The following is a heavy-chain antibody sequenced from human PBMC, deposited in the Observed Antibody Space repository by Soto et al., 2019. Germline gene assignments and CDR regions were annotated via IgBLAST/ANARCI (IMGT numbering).Heavy chain of an antibody. CDR3: ARHESALFDP. D-gene: IGHD6-25*01. CDR2: IYYSGST. CDR1: GGFISSYY. V-gene: IGHV4-59*08. J-gene: IGHJ5*02. Sequence: SETLSLTCTVSGGFISSYYWSWIRQPPGKGLEWIGYIYYSGSTNYNPSLKSRVTISVDTSKNQFSLKLSSVTAADTAVYYCARHESALFDPWGQGTLVTVSS.